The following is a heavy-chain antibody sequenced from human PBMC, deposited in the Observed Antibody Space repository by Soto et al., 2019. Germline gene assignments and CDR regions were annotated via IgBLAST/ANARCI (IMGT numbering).Heavy chain of an antibody. D-gene: IGHD5-18*01. CDR1: GFTFSSYG. J-gene: IGHJ4*02. Sequence: PGESLKISCAASGFTFSSYGMHWVRQAPGKGLEWVAVISYDGSNKYYADSVKGRFTISRDNSKNTLYLQMNSLRAEDTAVYYCAKSDLAAMAVEHFDYWGQGTLVTVSS. CDR3: AKSDLAAMAVEHFDY. V-gene: IGHV3-30*18. CDR2: ISYDGSNK.